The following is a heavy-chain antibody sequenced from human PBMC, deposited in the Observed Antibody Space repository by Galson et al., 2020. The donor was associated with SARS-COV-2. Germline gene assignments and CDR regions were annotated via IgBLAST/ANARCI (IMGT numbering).Heavy chain of an antibody. CDR3: VRGLSGDWPYYYFYGMDV. D-gene: IGHD2-21*02. CDR1: GYRFTGHY. V-gene: IGHV1-2*02. CDR2: INPSTGSA. J-gene: IGHJ6*02. Sequence: SVKVSCKASGYRFTGHYMYLVRQGPGQGLEYMGWINPSTGSASYGQKFQDRVTMTSDMSITKAFLKLSGLRFDDTAVYYCVRGLSGDWPYYYFYGMDVWGQGTTVTVSS.